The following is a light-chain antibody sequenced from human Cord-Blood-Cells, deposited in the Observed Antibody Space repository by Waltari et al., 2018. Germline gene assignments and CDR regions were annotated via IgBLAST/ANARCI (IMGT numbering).Light chain of an antibody. CDR2: WAS. CDR1: QSVLYSSNNKNY. CDR3: QQYYSSPYS. Sequence: DIVMTLSPDPLPVSLVEGAALHSKSSQSVLYSSNNKNYLAWYQQKPGQPPKLLIYWASTRESGVPDRFSGSGSGTEFTLTISSLQAEDVAVYYCQQYYSSPYSFGQGTKLEIK. V-gene: IGKV4-1*01. J-gene: IGKJ2*03.